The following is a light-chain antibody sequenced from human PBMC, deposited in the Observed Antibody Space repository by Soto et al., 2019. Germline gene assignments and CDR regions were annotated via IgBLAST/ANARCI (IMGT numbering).Light chain of an antibody. J-gene: IGKJ4*01. Sequence: PGERATLSCRASQSVSSYLAWYQQKPGQAPRLLIYDASNRATGIPARFSGSGSGTDFTLTISSLEPEDFAVYYCQQRSNRPPGLTFGGGTKVEIK. V-gene: IGKV3-11*01. CDR1: QSVSSY. CDR2: DAS. CDR3: QQRSNRPPGLT.